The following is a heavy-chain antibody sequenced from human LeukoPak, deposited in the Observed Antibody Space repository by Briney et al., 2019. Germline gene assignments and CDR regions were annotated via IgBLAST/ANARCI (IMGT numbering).Heavy chain of an antibody. V-gene: IGHV4-34*01. CDR1: GGSFSGYY. CDR3: ARGGITMTI. D-gene: IGHD3-22*01. CDR2: INHSGST. J-gene: IGHJ4*02. Sequence: PSETLSLTCAVYGGSFSGYYWSWIRQPPGKGLEWIGEINHSGSTNYNPSLKSRVAISVDTSKSQFSLKLSSVTAADTAAYYCARGGITMTIWGQGTLVTVSS.